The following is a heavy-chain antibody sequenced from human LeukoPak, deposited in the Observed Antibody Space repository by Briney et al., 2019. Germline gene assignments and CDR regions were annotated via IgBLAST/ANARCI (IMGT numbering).Heavy chain of an antibody. V-gene: IGHV4-59*01. CDR3: ARVFRGGGGGWPDY. CDR2: IYYSGNT. D-gene: IGHD6-19*01. J-gene: IGHJ4*02. CDR1: GGSISTYY. Sequence: SETLSLTCTVSGGSISTYYWSWIRQPPGKGLEWIGYIYYSGNTNYNPSLKSRVTISVDTSKNQFSLKLSSMTAADTAVYYCARVFRGGGGGWPDYWGQGTLVTVSS.